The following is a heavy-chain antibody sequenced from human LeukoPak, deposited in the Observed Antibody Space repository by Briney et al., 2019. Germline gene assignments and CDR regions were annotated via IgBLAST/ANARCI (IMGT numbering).Heavy chain of an antibody. D-gene: IGHD3-22*01. CDR1: GGTFSSYA. J-gene: IGHJ5*02. Sequence: SVKVSCKASGGTFSSYAISWVRQAPGQGLEWIGRIIPIFGIANYAQKFQGRVTITADKSTSTAYMELSSLRSEDTAVYYCAGLHYYDSSGYSSWFDPWGQGTLVTVSS. CDR2: IIPIFGIA. V-gene: IGHV1-69*04. CDR3: AGLHYYDSSGYSSWFDP.